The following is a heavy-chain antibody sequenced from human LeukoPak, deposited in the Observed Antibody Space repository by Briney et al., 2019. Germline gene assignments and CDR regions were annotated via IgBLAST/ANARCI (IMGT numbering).Heavy chain of an antibody. V-gene: IGHV3-49*04. J-gene: IGHJ4*02. CDR1: GFTFSSYS. CDR3: TRDESLDYYDSSGYPDY. D-gene: IGHD3-22*01. CDR2: IRSKAYGGTT. Sequence: GGSLRLSCAASGFTFSSYSMTWVRQAPGKGLEWVGFIRSKAYGGTTEYAASVKGRFTISRDDSKSIAYLQMNSLKTEDTAVYYCTRDESLDYYDSSGYPDYWGQGTLVTVSS.